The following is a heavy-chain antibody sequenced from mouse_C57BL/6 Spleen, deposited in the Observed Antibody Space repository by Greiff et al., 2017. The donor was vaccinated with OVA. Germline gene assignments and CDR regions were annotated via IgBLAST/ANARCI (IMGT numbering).Heavy chain of an antibody. Sequence: QVQLKQSGAELVRPGASVTLSCKASGYTFTDYEMHWVKQTPVHGLEWIGAIDPETGGTAYNQKFKGKAILTADKSSSTAYMELRSLTSEDSAVYYCTRKAPLYYGNYGRVFDYWGQGTTLTVSS. CDR1: GYTFTDYE. V-gene: IGHV1-15*01. CDR3: TRKAPLYYGNYGRVFDY. CDR2: IDPETGGT. J-gene: IGHJ2*01. D-gene: IGHD2-1*01.